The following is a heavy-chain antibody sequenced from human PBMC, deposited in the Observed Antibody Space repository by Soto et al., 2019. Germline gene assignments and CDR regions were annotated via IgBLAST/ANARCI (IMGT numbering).Heavy chain of an antibody. J-gene: IGHJ6*02. CDR2: ISYDGSNK. Sequence: PGGSLRLSCAASGFTFSSYGMHWFRQAPGKGLEWVAVISYDGSNKYYADSVKGRFTISRDNSKNTLYLQMNSLRAEDTAVYYCAKVDMRGYYYYGMDVWGQGTTVTVS. CDR1: GFTFSSYG. V-gene: IGHV3-30*18. CDR3: AKVDMRGYYYYGMDV. D-gene: IGHD3-9*01.